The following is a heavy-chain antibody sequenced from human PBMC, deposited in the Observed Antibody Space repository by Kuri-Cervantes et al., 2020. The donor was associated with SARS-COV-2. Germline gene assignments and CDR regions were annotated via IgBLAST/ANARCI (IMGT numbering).Heavy chain of an antibody. D-gene: IGHD1-7*01. CDR3: ARGLELRSGYFDY. CDR1: GGTISSYA. CDR2: IIPILGIA. V-gene: IGHV1-69*04. J-gene: IGHJ4*02. Sequence: SVKVSCKASGGTISSYAISWVRQAPGQGLEWMRRIIPILGIANYAQKFQGRVTITADKSTSTAYMELSSLRSEDTAVYYCARGLELRSGYFDYWGQGTLVTVSS.